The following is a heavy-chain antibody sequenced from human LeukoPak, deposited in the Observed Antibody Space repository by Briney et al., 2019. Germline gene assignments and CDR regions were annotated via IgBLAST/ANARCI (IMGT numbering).Heavy chain of an antibody. CDR2: INPNSGGT. D-gene: IGHD5-12*01. J-gene: IGHJ4*02. CDR1: XYTFTGYY. V-gene: IGHV1-2*02. Sequence: VXVSCKXXXYTFTGYYMHWVRQAPGQGLEWMGWINPNSGGTNYAQKFQGRVTMTRDTSISTAYMELSRLRSDDTAVYYCARLYSGYDNGNYWGQGTLVTVSS. CDR3: ARLYSGYDNGNY.